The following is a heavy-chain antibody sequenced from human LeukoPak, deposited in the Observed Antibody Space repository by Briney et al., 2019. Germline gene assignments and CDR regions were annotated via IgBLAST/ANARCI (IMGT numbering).Heavy chain of an antibody. Sequence: GASVKVSCKASGYTFTDYYMHWVRQAPGQGLEWMGWINPNGGGTNYAQKFQGRVTMTRDTSISTVYMEMSRLRSDDTAVYYCARESVPAVAARRGLNYWGQGTLVAVSS. D-gene: IGHD6-6*01. CDR2: INPNGGGT. V-gene: IGHV1-2*02. CDR1: GYTFTDYY. J-gene: IGHJ4*02. CDR3: ARESVPAVAARRGLNY.